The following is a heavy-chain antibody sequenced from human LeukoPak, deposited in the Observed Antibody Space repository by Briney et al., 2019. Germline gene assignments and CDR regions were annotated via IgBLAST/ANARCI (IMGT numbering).Heavy chain of an antibody. CDR2: IYHSGST. CDR3: ARGVSTAAAPSYYFDY. CDR1: GGSISSSNW. Sequence: SGTLSLTCAVSGGSISSSNWWSWVRQPPGKGLEWIGEIYHSGSTNYNPSLKSRVTISVDKSKNQFSLKLSSVTAADTAVYYCARGVSTAAAPSYYFDYWGQGTMVTVSS. D-gene: IGHD6-13*01. J-gene: IGHJ4*02. V-gene: IGHV4-4*02.